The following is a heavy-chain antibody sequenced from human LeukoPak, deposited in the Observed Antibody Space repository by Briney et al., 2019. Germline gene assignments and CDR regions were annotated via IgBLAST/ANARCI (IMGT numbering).Heavy chain of an antibody. CDR2: IYTSGST. CDR3: ARLGRDDSSGYWALY. Sequence: PSQTLSLTCTVSGGSISSGSYYWSWIRQPAGKGLEWIGRIYTSGSTNYNPSLKSRVTISVDTSKNQFSLKLSSVTAADTAVYYCARLGRDDSSGYWALYWGQGTLVTVSS. J-gene: IGHJ4*02. CDR1: GGSISSGSYY. V-gene: IGHV4-61*02. D-gene: IGHD3-22*01.